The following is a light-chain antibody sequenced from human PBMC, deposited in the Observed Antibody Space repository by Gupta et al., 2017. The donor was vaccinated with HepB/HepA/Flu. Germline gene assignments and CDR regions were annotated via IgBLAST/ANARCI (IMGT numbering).Light chain of an antibody. CDR1: KLGDKY. Sequence: SYELTQPPPVSVSPGQTASITCSGDKLGDKYACWYQQKPGQSPVLVIYQDSKRPSGIPERFSGSNSGNTATLTISGTQAMDEADYYCQAWDSNTYVVFGGGTKLTVL. CDR3: QAWDSNTYVV. V-gene: IGLV3-1*01. J-gene: IGLJ2*01. CDR2: QDS.